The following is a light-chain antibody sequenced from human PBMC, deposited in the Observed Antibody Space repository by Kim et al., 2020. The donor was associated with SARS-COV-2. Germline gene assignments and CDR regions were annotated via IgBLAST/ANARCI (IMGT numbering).Light chain of an antibody. J-gene: IGLJ2*01. V-gene: IGLV6-57*04. CDR2: EDD. CDR3: QSYNRDNVI. CDR1: SGSIDDNY. Sequence: NLMLTQPHSVSESPGKTVTISCTRSSGSIDDNYVQWYQQRPGGVPTTVIYEDDQRPSGVSDRFSGSIDNSSNSASLTISGLRTEDEADYYCQSYNRDNVIFGGGTKLTVL.